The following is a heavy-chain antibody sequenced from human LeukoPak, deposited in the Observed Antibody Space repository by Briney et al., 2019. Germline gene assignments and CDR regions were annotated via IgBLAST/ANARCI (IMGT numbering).Heavy chain of an antibody. V-gene: IGHV1-69*04. CDR3: ARGYEELFDH. Sequence: ASVTVSCKASGGTFSSYAISWVRQAPGQGLEWMGRIIPILDIANYAQKFQGRVTITADKSTSTAYMELRSLISDDTAVYYCARGYEELFDHWGQGTLVTVSS. CDR2: IIPILDIA. J-gene: IGHJ4*02. CDR1: GGTFSSYA. D-gene: IGHD1-7*01.